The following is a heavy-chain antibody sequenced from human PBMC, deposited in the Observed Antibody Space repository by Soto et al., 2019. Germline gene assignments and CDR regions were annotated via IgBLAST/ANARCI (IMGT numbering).Heavy chain of an antibody. CDR1: GYAFTTYG. CDR3: ARGRYGEY. D-gene: IGHD3-10*01. CDR2: ISAHNGNT. Sequence: QVHLVQSGAEVKKPGASVKVSCKGSGYAFTTYGITWVRQAPGQGLEWMGWISAHNGNTNYAQELQGRVTVTRDTSTSTAYMELRSLRSDDTAVYYCARGRYGEYWGQGALVTVSS. V-gene: IGHV1-18*01. J-gene: IGHJ4*02.